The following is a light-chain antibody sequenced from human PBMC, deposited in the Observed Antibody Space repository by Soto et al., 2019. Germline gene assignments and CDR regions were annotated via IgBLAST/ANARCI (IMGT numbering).Light chain of an antibody. V-gene: IGKV4-1*01. CDR2: WAS. Sequence: DIVMTQSPDSLAVSLGERATINCKSSQSVLYSADNKNYLAWYQQKPGQPPKLLIYWASTRESGVPDRFSGSASGTDFTLTISSLQAEDVAVYYCQQYYSTPWTFGQGTNVEIK. J-gene: IGKJ1*01. CDR1: QSVLYSADNKNY. CDR3: QQYYSTPWT.